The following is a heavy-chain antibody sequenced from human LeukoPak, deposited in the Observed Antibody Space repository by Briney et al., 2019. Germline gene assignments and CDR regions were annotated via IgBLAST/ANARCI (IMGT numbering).Heavy chain of an antibody. V-gene: IGHV5-51*01. CDR2: IYPGDSDT. D-gene: IGHD3-22*01. CDR3: ARTGWSITMIVGNWFDP. J-gene: IGHJ5*02. Sequence: GESLKISCKGSGYSFTSYWIGWVRQMPGKGLEWMGIIYPGDSDTRYSPSFQGQVTISADKSFSTAYLQWSSLKASDTAMYYCARTGWSITMIVGNWFDPWGQGTLVTVSS. CDR1: GYSFTSYW.